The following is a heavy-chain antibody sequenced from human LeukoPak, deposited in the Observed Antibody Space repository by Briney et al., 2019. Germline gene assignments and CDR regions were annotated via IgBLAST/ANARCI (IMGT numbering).Heavy chain of an antibody. Sequence: SETLSLTCTVSGGSISSSSYYWGWIRQPPGKGLECIGSIYYSGSTYYNPSLKSRVTISVDTSKNQFSLKLSSVTAADTAVYYCATEGGSGYFDYWGQGTLVTVSS. J-gene: IGHJ4*02. V-gene: IGHV4-39*07. CDR1: GGSISSSSYY. D-gene: IGHD2-15*01. CDR3: ATEGGSGYFDY. CDR2: IYYSGST.